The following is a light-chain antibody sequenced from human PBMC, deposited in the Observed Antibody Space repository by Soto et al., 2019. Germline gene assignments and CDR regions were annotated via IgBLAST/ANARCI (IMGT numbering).Light chain of an antibody. J-gene: IGKJ5*01. V-gene: IGKV3-11*01. CDR1: QSVGSY. CDR3: QQRRNWPRT. Sequence: VLTQSPVTLSLSPGERATLSCRASQSVGSYLAWYQQRPGQAPRLLIYTSSNRATGIPTRFSGSGSGTDFTLTISSLEPEDFAFYYCQQRRNWPRTFGQGTRLEIK. CDR2: TSS.